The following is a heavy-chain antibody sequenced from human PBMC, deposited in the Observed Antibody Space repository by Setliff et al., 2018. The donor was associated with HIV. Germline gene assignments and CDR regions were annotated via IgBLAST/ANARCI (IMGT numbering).Heavy chain of an antibody. V-gene: IGHV4-39*07. CDR1: CGSISSSSYY. Sequence: PSETLSLTCTVSCGSISSSSYYWGWIRQPPGKGLEWIGSVYYSGSTYYHPSLKRRVTISVDTSKNQFSLKLTSVTAADTAVYYCASQPAYSTDWYPPGYFDYWGQGTLVTVSS. J-gene: IGHJ4*02. CDR2: VYYSGST. D-gene: IGHD6-19*01. CDR3: ASQPAYSTDWYPPGYFDY.